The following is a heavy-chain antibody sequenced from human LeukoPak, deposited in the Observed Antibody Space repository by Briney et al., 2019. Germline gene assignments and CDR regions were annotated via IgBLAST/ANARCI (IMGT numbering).Heavy chain of an antibody. Sequence: ASVKVSCKASGYTLTSYDINWVRQATGQGLEWMGWMNPNSGNTGYAQKFQGRVTITRNTSISTAYMELSSLRSEDTAVYYCARGRDIVVVPAAMGGLGYWGQGTLVTVSS. V-gene: IGHV1-8*03. CDR1: GYTLTSYD. D-gene: IGHD2-2*01. J-gene: IGHJ4*02. CDR2: MNPNSGNT. CDR3: ARGRDIVVVPAAMGGLGY.